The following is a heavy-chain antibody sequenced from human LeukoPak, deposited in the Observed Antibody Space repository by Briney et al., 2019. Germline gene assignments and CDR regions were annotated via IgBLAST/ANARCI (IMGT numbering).Heavy chain of an antibody. CDR2: IYYSGTT. V-gene: IGHV4-59*01. Sequence: SETLSLTCTVSGDSINSYYWSWIRQPPEKGLEWIGYIYYSGTTSYNPSLKGRVTISVDTSKTQFSLKMNSVTAADTAVYYCARLQRITIAGPDYWYFDLWGRGTLVTVSS. CDR1: GDSINSYY. CDR3: ARLQRITIAGPDYWYFDL. D-gene: IGHD3-9*01. J-gene: IGHJ2*01.